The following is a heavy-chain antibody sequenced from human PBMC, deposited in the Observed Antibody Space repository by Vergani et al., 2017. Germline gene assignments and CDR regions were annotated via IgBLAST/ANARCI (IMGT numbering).Heavy chain of an antibody. Sequence: EVQLVESGGGLVKPGGSLRLSCAASGFTFSSYSMNWVRQAPGKGLEWVSSISSSSSYIYYADSVKGRFTISRDNAKNTLYLQMNSLRAEDTAVYYCAKNGQLLYYYYMDVWGKGTTVTVSS. CDR2: ISSSSSYI. V-gene: IGHV3-21*01. CDR1: GFTFSSYS. CDR3: AKNGQLLYYYYMDV. D-gene: IGHD2-2*01. J-gene: IGHJ6*03.